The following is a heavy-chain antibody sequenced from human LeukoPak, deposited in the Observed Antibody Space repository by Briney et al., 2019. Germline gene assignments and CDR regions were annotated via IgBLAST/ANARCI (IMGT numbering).Heavy chain of an antibody. CDR2: TYYRSKWYN. J-gene: IGHJ6*03. CDR1: VDSVSSNSAA. Sequence: SQTLSLTCAISVDSVSSNSAAWNWIRQSPSRGLEWLGRTYYRSKWYNDYAVAVKSRITINPDTSKNQFSLQLNSVTPEDTAVYYCARGSSSAAGSVYYYYYMDVWGKGTTVTVSS. V-gene: IGHV6-1*01. D-gene: IGHD6-6*01. CDR3: ARGSSSAAGSVYYYYYMDV.